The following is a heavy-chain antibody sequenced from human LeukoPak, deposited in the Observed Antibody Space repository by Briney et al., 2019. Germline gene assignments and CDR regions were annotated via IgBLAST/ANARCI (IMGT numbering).Heavy chain of an antibody. CDR1: GYTFTIYG. CDR2: ISAYNGNT. V-gene: IGHV1-18*01. Sequence: ASVTVSFKSSGYTFTIYGISWVRQAPGQGLEWMGWISAYNGNTNYAHKLQGRVTMTTDTSTSTAYMELRSLRSDDTAVYYCARDRIAAALWCMDVWGKGTTVTVSS. J-gene: IGHJ6*03. CDR3: ARDRIAAALWCMDV. D-gene: IGHD6-13*01.